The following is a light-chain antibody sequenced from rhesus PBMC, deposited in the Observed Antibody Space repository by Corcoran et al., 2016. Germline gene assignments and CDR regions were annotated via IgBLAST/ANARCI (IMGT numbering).Light chain of an antibody. Sequence: QAALTQPRSVSGSPGQAVTISCTGTRRDIGGYNFVYWYQMHPGTAPKLLIYEVTKLPSGVSDRFSASKSGNSASLTISGLPAKHEVDYHCCSYAGRFTLYIFGPGTRLTVL. CDR3: CSYAGRFTLYI. V-gene: IGLV2-32*01. CDR1: RRDIGGYNF. J-gene: IGLJ1*01. CDR2: EVT.